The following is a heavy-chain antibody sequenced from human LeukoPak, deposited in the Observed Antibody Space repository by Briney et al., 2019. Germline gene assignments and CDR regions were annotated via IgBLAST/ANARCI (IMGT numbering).Heavy chain of an antibody. D-gene: IGHD5-12*01. CDR1: RFTFSSYA. CDR3: AKGSVATVPRYFHY. Sequence: GGSLRLSCAASRFTFSSYAMNWVRQAPGKGLEWVSAISGSGGGTYYADSVQGRFTISRDNSKNTLYLQMNSLRAEDTAVYYCAKGSVATVPRYFHYWGQGTLVTVSS. V-gene: IGHV3-23*01. J-gene: IGHJ4*02. CDR2: ISGSGGGT.